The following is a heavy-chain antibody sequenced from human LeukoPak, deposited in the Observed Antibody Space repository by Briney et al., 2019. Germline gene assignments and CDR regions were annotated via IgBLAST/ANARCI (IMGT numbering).Heavy chain of an antibody. CDR2: ISPRNGNT. J-gene: IGHJ4*02. D-gene: IGHD3-9*01. CDR1: GYTFTMYG. V-gene: IGHV1-18*03. CDR3: ARDLNYVTLGYNILADVGYYFDY. Sequence: ASVKVSCKTSGYTFTMYGVSWVRQAPGRGLQWLGRISPRNGNTAYAQDLQGRFTMTTDTSTTTAYVELRSLRSDDMAIYYCARDLNYVTLGYNILADVGYYFDYWGQGSLVTVSS.